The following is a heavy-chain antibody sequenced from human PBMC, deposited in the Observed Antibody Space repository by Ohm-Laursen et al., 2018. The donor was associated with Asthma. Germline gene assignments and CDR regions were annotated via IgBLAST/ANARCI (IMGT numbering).Heavy chain of an antibody. CDR3: ARDNRLQRSSYYYGMDV. D-gene: IGHD4-11*01. CDR1: GFTFSSYG. CDR2: ISYDGSNK. V-gene: IGHV3-30*03. J-gene: IGHJ6*02. Sequence: SLRLSCSASGFTFSSYGMHWVRQAPGKGLEWVAVISYDGSNKYYADSVKGRFTISRDNSKNTLYLQMNSLRAEDTAVYYCARDNRLQRSSYYYGMDVWGQGTTVTVSS.